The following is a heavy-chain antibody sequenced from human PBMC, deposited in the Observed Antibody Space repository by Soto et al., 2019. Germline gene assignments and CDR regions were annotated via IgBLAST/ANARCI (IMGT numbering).Heavy chain of an antibody. Sequence: XXTLSLPFTVSGGSISSYYWGWIRQPPGKGLEWIGYIYYSGSTNYNPSLKSRVTISVDTSKNQFSLKLRSVTAADTAVYYCARGAYYYGMDVWGQGTTVTAP. J-gene: IGHJ6*02. V-gene: IGHV4-59*12. CDR1: GGSISSYY. CDR3: ARGAYYYGMDV. CDR2: IYYSGST.